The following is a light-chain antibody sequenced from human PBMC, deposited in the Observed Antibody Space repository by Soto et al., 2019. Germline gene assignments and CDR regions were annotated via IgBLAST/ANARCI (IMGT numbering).Light chain of an antibody. CDR2: GAS. CDR1: QSVSSSY. V-gene: IGKV3-20*01. Sequence: EIVLTQSPGTLSLSPGERATLSCRASQSVSSSYLACYQQKPGQAPRLLIYGASSRATGIPDRFSGSGSGTDLNLTISRLEPEDFAVYYCQQYGSSPPERTFGQGTKVEIK. J-gene: IGKJ1*01. CDR3: QQYGSSPPERT.